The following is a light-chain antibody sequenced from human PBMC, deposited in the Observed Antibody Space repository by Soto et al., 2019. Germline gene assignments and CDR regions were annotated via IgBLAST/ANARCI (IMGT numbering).Light chain of an antibody. V-gene: IGLV2-14*03. Sequence: QSVLTQPASVSGSPGQSITISCTGTSSDIGTYNYVSWYQQFPGKAPKLLIYEVSHRPSGVSNRFSGSKSGNTASLTISGLQAEDEADYYRTSYTDSITLEVFGTGTKVTVL. J-gene: IGLJ1*01. CDR1: SSDIGTYNY. CDR2: EVS. CDR3: TSYTDSITLEV.